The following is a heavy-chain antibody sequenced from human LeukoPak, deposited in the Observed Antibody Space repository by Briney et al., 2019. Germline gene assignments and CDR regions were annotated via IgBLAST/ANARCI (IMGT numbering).Heavy chain of an antibody. V-gene: IGHV3-53*04. Sequence: GGSLRLSCAASGFTVSSNYMSWVRQAPGKGLEWVSVIYSGGSTYYADSVKGRFTISRHNSKNTLYLQMNSLRAEDTAVYYCARAVDTAMDQVWGEYYFDYWGQGTLVTVSS. CDR3: ARAVDTAMDQVWGEYYFDY. D-gene: IGHD5-18*01. CDR1: GFTVSSNY. CDR2: IYSGGST. J-gene: IGHJ4*02.